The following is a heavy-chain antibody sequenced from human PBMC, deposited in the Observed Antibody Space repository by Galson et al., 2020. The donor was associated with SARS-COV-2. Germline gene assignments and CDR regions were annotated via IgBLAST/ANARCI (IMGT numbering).Heavy chain of an antibody. CDR1: GFTFHTFG. V-gene: IGHV3-30*18. CDR2: IAYDGSYK. J-gene: IGHJ3*02. CDR3: AKDYRGHDAFDI. Sequence: GGSLRLSCAASGFTFHTFGMHWVRQAPGKGMEWVAVIAYDGSYKFYADYVKGRFTISRDNSKNTLYLQMNSLRAEDTAVYYCAKDYRGHDAFDIWGQGTLVTVSS. D-gene: IGHD3-10*01.